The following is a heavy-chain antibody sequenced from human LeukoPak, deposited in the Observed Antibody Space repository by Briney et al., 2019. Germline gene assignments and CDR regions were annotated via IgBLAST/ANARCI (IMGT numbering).Heavy chain of an antibody. Sequence: ASVKVSCKASGYTFTGYYMHWVRQAPGQGLEWMGWINPNSGGTNYAQKFQGWVTMTRDTSISTAYMELSRLRSDDTAVYYCARVLGYYDSSGWVFDYWGQGTLVTVSS. J-gene: IGHJ4*02. CDR1: GYTFTGYY. CDR2: INPNSGGT. D-gene: IGHD3-22*01. CDR3: ARVLGYYDSSGWVFDY. V-gene: IGHV1-2*04.